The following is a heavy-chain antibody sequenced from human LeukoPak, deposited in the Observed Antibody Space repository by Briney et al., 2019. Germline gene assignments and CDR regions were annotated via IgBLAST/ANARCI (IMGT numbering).Heavy chain of an antibody. D-gene: IGHD6-19*01. CDR2: ISYDGSNT. Sequence: GGSLRLSCEASGFIFNNYAMHWVRQAPGKGLEWVAIISYDGSNTYCADSVKGRFTVSRDNSKHTLFLEMNNLRAEDTAVYYCAKMMAGNYFDYWGQGALVIVSS. V-gene: IGHV3-30-3*02. J-gene: IGHJ4*02. CDR3: AKMMAGNYFDY. CDR1: GFIFNNYA.